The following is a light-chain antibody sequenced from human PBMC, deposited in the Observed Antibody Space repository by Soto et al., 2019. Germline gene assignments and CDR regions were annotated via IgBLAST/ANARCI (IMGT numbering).Light chain of an antibody. V-gene: IGKV3-20*01. Sequence: EIVLTQSPGTLSVSPEERATLSCRASQTISSNNLAWYQQKPGQAPSLLIYGTSSRATGIPDRFSGSGSGTDFTLTISRLEPEDSAMYYWQQFGSWTFGQGTKVEI. J-gene: IGKJ1*01. CDR3: QQFGSWT. CDR1: QTISSNN. CDR2: GTS.